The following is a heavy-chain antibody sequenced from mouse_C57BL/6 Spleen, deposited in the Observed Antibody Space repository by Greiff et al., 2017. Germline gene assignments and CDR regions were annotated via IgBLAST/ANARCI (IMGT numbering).Heavy chain of an antibody. CDR3: ARTAQAKSFAY. V-gene: IGHV1-69*01. CDR2: IDPSDSYT. J-gene: IGHJ3*01. D-gene: IGHD3-2*02. Sequence: QVQLQQSGAELVMPGASVKLSCKASGYTFTSYWMHWVKQRPGQGLEWIGEIDPSDSYTNYNQKFKGKSTLTVGKSSRPAYMQLSSLTSEDSAVYYCARTAQAKSFAYWGQGALVTVSA. CDR1: GYTFTSYW.